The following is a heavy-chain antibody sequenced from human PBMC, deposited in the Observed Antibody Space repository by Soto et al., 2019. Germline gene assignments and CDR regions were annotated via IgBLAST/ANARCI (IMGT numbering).Heavy chain of an antibody. Sequence: XESLKVSCKCSGDTFTNYLIGLVLQMPGKGPEWMGIIYPGDSDTKYNPSFQGQVTISADKSITTTYLQWSSLKASDTAIYYCADSIFYYGMDVWGQGTTVTVSS. J-gene: IGHJ6*02. V-gene: IGHV5-51*01. CDR3: ADSIFYYGMDV. CDR1: GDTFTNYL. CDR2: IYPGDSDT.